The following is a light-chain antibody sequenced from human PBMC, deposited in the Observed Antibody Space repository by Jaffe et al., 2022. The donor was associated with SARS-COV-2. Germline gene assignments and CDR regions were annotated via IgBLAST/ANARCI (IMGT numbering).Light chain of an antibody. CDR3: SSYAGSNNFVV. CDR1: SSDVGSSKD. CDR2: EVN. J-gene: IGLJ1*01. Sequence: QSALTQPPSASGSPGQSVTISCTGTSSDVGSSKDVSWYQQHSGKAPKLLIWEVNKRTSGVPDRFSGSKSGNTASLTISGLQPEDEADYHCSSYAGSNNFVVFGTGTKVTVL. V-gene: IGLV2-8*01.